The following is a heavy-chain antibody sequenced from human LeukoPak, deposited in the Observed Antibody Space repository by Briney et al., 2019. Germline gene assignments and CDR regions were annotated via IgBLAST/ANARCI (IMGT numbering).Heavy chain of an antibody. CDR3: ARRGIYLGYFDY. CDR2: ISSSSSYI. V-gene: IGHV3-21*01. CDR1: GFTFSSYG. J-gene: IGHJ4*02. D-gene: IGHD3-16*01. Sequence: GGSLRLSCAASGFTFSSYGMHWVRQAPGKGLEWVSSISSSSSYIYYADSVKGRFTISRDNAKNSLYLQMNSLRAEDTAVYYCARRGIYLGYFDYWGQGTLVTVSS.